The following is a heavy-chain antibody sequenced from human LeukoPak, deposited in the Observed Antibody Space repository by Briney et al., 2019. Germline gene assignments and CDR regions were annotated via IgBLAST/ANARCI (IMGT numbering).Heavy chain of an antibody. CDR3: ARDYGGNSHFDY. Sequence: SETPSLTCTVSGGSISSYYWSWIRQPPGKGLEWIGYIYYSGSTNYNPSLKSRVTISVDTSKNQFSLKLSSVTAADTAVYYCARDYGGNSHFDYWGQGTLVTVSS. CDR2: IYYSGST. J-gene: IGHJ4*02. CDR1: GGSISSYY. D-gene: IGHD4-23*01. V-gene: IGHV4-59*01.